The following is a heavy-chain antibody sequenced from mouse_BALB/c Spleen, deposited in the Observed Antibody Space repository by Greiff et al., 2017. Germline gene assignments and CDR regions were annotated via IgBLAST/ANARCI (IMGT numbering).Heavy chain of an antibody. V-gene: IGHV6-6*02. CDR3: TRENYDWYFDV. J-gene: IGHJ1*01. D-gene: IGHD1-1*01. Sequence: EVKLMESGGGLVQPGGSMKLSCVASGFTFSNYWMNWVRQSPEKGLEWVAEIRLKSNNYATHYAESVKGRFTISRDDSKSSVYLQMNNLRAEDTGIYYCTRENYDWYFDVWGAGTTVTVSS. CDR2: IRLKSNNYAT. CDR1: GFTFSNYW.